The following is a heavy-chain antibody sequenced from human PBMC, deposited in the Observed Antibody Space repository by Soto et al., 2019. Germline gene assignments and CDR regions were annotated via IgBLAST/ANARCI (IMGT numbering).Heavy chain of an antibody. CDR1: GGSISSYY. CDR2: IYYSGST. V-gene: IGHV4-59*01. J-gene: IGHJ6*02. Sequence: QVQLQESGPGLVKPSETLSLTCTVSGGSISSYYWSWIRQPPGKGLEWIGDIYYSGSTNYNPSLRIRVPISVDTSKHQFSLNLSSVTSADTDVDYLAIDHVRRKGSWYYGRDVWGQGATVTVSS. D-gene: IGHD2-15*01. CDR3: AIDHVRRKGSWYYGRDV.